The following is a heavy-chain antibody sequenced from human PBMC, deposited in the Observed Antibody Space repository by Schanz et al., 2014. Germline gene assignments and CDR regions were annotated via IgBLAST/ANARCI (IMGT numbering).Heavy chain of an antibody. CDR1: GFTFRDYW. CDR3: ARGRVLES. V-gene: IGHV3-7*02. D-gene: IGHD1-1*01. J-gene: IGHJ5*02. CDR2: INHDGSVK. Sequence: EVQLVESGGGLVQPGGSLRLSCTASGFTFRDYWRSWVRQAPGKGPEWVANINHDGSVKDYVDSVEGRFTISRDNAKNSLFLHMNRLRAEDTAVYDCARGRVLESWGQGTRVTVSS.